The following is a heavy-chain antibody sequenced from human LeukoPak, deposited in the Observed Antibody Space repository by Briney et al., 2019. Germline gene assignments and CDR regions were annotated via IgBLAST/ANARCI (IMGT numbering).Heavy chain of an antibody. CDR2: ISYDGSNK. CDR3: AKDSGYTSSWYFGDY. J-gene: IGHJ4*02. CDR1: GFTFSSYG. V-gene: IGHV3-30*18. Sequence: GGPLRLSCAASGFTFSSYGMHWVRQAPGKGLEWVAVISYDGSNKYYADSVKGRFTISRDNSKNTLYLQMNSLRAEDTAVYYCAKDSGYTSSWYFGDYWGQGTLVTVSS. D-gene: IGHD6-13*01.